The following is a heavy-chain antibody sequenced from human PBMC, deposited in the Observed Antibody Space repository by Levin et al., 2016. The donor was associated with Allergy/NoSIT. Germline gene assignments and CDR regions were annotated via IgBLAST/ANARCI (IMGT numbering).Heavy chain of an antibody. CDR1: GFTFSSYW. V-gene: IGHV3-74*01. D-gene: IGHD6-13*01. CDR3: GRVPIAAAGMGVDY. J-gene: IGHJ4*02. Sequence: GESLKISCAASGFTFSSYWMHWARQAPGKGLVWVSRVKGDGSDTSYADSVKGRFTISRDNAKNTLYLQMNSLGAEDTAVYYCGRVPIAAAGMGVDYWGQGTLVTVSS. CDR2: VKGDGSDT.